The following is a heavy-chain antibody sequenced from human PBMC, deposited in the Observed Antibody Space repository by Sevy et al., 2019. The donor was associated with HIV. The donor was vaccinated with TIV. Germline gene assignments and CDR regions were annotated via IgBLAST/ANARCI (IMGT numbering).Heavy chain of an antibody. Sequence: GGSLRLSCAASGFTFSSYGMHWVRQAPGKGLEWVAVLSYDGSNKYYADSVKGRFTISRDNSKNTLYLQMNSLRAEDTAVYYCAKDVAYSGSYPDYWGQGTLVTVSS. J-gene: IGHJ4*02. CDR3: AKDVAYSGSYPDY. D-gene: IGHD1-26*01. CDR2: LSYDGSNK. V-gene: IGHV3-30*18. CDR1: GFTFSSYG.